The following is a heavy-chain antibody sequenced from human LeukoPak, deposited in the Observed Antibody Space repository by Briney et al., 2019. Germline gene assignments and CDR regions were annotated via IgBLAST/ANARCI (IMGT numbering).Heavy chain of an antibody. D-gene: IGHD2-21*02. CDR1: GFTFSSYG. Sequence: WGSLRLSCAASGFTFSSYGMHWVRQVPGKGLEWVAFIRYDGSNKYYADSVKGRFTISRDNSKNTLYVQMKSLRAEDTAVYYCAKDFVVVPGNVNYLDYWGQGTLVTVSS. CDR3: AKDFVVVPGNVNYLDY. CDR2: IRYDGSNK. V-gene: IGHV3-30*02. J-gene: IGHJ4*02.